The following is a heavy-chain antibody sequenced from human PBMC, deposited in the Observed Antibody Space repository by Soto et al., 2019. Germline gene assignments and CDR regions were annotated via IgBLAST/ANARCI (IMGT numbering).Heavy chain of an antibody. V-gene: IGHV3-23*01. Sequence: EVQLLESGGGLVQPGGSLRLSCAASGFTFSSYAMSWVRQAPGKGLEWVSAISGSGGSTYYADSVKGRFTISRDNSKNTLYLQMNSLRAEDTAVYYCAKDGYCSSTSCLPRGYYYYGMDVWGQGTTVTVSS. D-gene: IGHD2-2*01. CDR1: GFTFSSYA. CDR3: AKDGYCSSTSCLPRGYYYYGMDV. CDR2: ISGSGGST. J-gene: IGHJ6*02.